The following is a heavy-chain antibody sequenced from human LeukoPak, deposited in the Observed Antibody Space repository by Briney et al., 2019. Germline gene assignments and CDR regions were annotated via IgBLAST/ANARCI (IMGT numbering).Heavy chain of an antibody. Sequence: SQTLSLTCTVSGGSISSGGYYWSWIRQHPGKGLEWIGYIYYSGSTYYNPSLKGRVTISVDTSKNQFSLKLSSVTAADTAVYYCAREVVVPAAILGTMNWFDPWGQGTLVTVSS. D-gene: IGHD2-2*01. CDR2: IYYSGST. J-gene: IGHJ5*02. CDR3: AREVVVPAAILGTMNWFDP. CDR1: GGSISSGGYY. V-gene: IGHV4-31*03.